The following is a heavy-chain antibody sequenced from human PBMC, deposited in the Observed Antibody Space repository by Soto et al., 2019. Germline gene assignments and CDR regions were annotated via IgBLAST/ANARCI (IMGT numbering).Heavy chain of an antibody. J-gene: IGHJ6*02. CDR1: GFSFSSYA. V-gene: IGHV3-30-3*01. D-gene: IGHD2-15*01. CDR3: ARDIGYCSGGSCYPGYGMDV. CDR2: ITYAGSYK. Sequence: GGSLRLSCAASGFSFSSYAMHWVRQAPGKGLEWVAVITYAGSYKYYAGSVKGRFTISRDNSKNTLYLQMNSLRAEDTAVYYCARDIGYCSGGSCYPGYGMDVWGQGTTVTVSS.